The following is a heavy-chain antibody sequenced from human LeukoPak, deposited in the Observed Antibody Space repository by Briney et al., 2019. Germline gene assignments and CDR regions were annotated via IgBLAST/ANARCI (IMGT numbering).Heavy chain of an antibody. CDR2: ISSSASTI. Sequence: GGSLRLSCAASGFTFSSYSMNWVRQAPGKGLEWVSCISSSASTIYYADSVKGRFTISRGHAKNSLYLQMNSLRDEDTAVYYCARGMKYYFGMDVWGQGTTVTVSS. J-gene: IGHJ6*02. CDR3: ARGMKYYFGMDV. V-gene: IGHV3-48*02. CDR1: GFTFSSYS.